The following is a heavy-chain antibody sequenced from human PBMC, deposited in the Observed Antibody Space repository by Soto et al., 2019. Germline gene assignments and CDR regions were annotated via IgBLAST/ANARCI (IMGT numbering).Heavy chain of an antibody. D-gene: IGHD3-10*01. CDR1: GGSDIRDNYY. CDR2: IYYSGST. CDR3: ARVWGGAFDI. V-gene: IGHV4-61*01. J-gene: IGHJ3*02. Sequence: SETLSLTCTVSGGSDIRDNYYWSWIRQPPGKGLEWIGYIYYSGSTNYNPSLKSRVTISVDTSKNQFSLKLSSVTAADTAVYYCARVWGGAFDIWGQGTMVTVSS.